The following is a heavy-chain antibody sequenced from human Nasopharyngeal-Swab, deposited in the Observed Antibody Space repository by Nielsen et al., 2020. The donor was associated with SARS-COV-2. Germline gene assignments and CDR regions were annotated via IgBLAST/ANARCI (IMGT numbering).Heavy chain of an antibody. D-gene: IGHD4-17*01. V-gene: IGHV7-4-1*02. CDR3: ARYGDQGPYFDY. CDR2: FNTNTGHP. Sequence: WLGRAPGQGLEWMGWFNTNTGHPAYAPGFTGRFVFSLDTSVSTAYLQISSLKAEDTAVYYCARYGDQGPYFDYWGQGTLVTVSS. J-gene: IGHJ4*02.